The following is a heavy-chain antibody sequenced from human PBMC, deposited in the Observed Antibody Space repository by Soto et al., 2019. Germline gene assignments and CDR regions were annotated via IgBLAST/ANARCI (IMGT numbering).Heavy chain of an antibody. CDR3: ASLGPTVDY. CDR2: ISISGTT. Sequence: SETLSLTCTVSGASIRNYYWNWVRQPAGKGLEWIGRISISGTTNYNPSLKSRVTMSPDTSKNQFSLKLSSMTAADTAVYYCASLGPTVDYWGQGARVTVSS. J-gene: IGHJ4*02. CDR1: GASIRNYY. V-gene: IGHV4-4*07. D-gene: IGHD1-26*01.